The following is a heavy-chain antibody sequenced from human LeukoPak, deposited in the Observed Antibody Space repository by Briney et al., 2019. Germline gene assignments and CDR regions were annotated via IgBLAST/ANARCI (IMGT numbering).Heavy chain of an antibody. CDR3: ARDPADFYGMDV. CDR2: ISYDGSNK. Sequence: PGGSLRLSCAASGFTFSSYAMHWVRQAPGKGLEWVAVISYDGSNKYYADSVKGRFTISRDNSKNTLYLQMNSLRAEDTAVYYCARDPADFYGMDVWGQGTTVTVSS. D-gene: IGHD3-3*01. J-gene: IGHJ6*02. V-gene: IGHV3-30-3*01. CDR1: GFTFSSYA.